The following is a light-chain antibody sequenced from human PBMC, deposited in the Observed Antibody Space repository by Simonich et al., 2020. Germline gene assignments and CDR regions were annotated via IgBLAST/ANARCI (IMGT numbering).Light chain of an antibody. CDR1: SGSIASNY. J-gene: IGLJ3*02. V-gene: IGLV6-57*03. CDR3: QSYDSSGWV. CDR2: EDN. Sequence: NFMLTQPHSVSESPGKTVTISCTRSSGSIASNYVQWYQQLPGSAPPTVIYEDNQRPPGVPDRFSGSIDSSSNSAALTISGLKTEDEADYYCQSYDSSGWVFGGGTKLTVL.